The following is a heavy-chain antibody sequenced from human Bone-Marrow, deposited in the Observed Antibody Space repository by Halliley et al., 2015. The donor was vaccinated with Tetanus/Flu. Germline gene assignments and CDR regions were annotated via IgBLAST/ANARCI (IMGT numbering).Heavy chain of an antibody. CDR2: THHSGST. Sequence: TLSLTCAVSGDSISNTDWWSWVRQPPGEGLEWIGETHHSGSTNYNPSLKSRVTILVDKSKNQFSLKLNSVTAADTAIYYCARGNSILGVVMGWFDPWGQGTLVTVSS. V-gene: IGHV4-4*02. CDR3: ARGNSILGVVMGWFDP. CDR1: GDSISNTDW. D-gene: IGHD3-3*01. J-gene: IGHJ5*02.